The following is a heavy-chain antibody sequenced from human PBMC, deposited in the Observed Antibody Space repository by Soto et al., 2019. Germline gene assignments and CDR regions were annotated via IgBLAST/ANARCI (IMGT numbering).Heavy chain of an antibody. D-gene: IGHD2-15*01. CDR2: IIPMFGTT. Sequence: GASVKVSCKASGGTFSSYAISWVRQAPGQGLEWMGGIIPMFGTTKYAQKFQGRLTITADESTSTAYMELSSLRSGGTAVYYCARGVVVVPTSQLGWFDPWGQGTLVTVS. CDR1: GGTFSSYA. V-gene: IGHV1-69*13. CDR3: ARGVVVVPTSQLGWFDP. J-gene: IGHJ5*02.